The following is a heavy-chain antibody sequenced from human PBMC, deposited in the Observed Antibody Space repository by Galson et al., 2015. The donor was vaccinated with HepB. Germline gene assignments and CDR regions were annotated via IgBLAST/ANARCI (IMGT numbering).Heavy chain of an antibody. CDR1: RFTFSSYW. V-gene: IGHV3-7*01. CDR3: ARDPYQLLSLDV. CDR2: IKQDGSEK. D-gene: IGHD2-2*01. J-gene: IGHJ6*02. Sequence: SLRLSCAASRFTFSSYWMSWVRQAPGKGLEWVANIKQDGSEKYYVDSVKGRFTISRDNAKNSLYLQMNSLRAEDTAVYYCARDPYQLLSLDVWGQGTTVTVSS.